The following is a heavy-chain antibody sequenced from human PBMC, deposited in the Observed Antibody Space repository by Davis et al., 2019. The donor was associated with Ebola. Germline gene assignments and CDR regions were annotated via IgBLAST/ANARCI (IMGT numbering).Heavy chain of an antibody. Sequence: GESLKISCAASGFTFSSYAMHWVRQAPGKGLEWVAVISYDGSNKYYADSVKGRFTISRDNSKNTLYLHMNSLRAEDTAVYYCARIRQWLAQSRYFDYWGQGTLVTVSS. CDR3: ARIRQWLAQSRYFDY. CDR2: ISYDGSNK. D-gene: IGHD6-19*01. CDR1: GFTFSSYA. V-gene: IGHV3-30-3*01. J-gene: IGHJ4*02.